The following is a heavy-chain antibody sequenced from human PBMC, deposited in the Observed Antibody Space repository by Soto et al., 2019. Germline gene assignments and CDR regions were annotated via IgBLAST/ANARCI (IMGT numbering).Heavy chain of an antibody. CDR2: IKRDGSEK. V-gene: IGHV3-7*03. CDR3: ASLEWESSGYADY. D-gene: IGHD5-12*01. CDR1: GFTFGSNW. J-gene: IGHJ4*02. Sequence: PGESLKISCAASGFTFGSNWMSWVRQAPGKGLEWVANIKRDGSEKYYVDSVKGRFTISRDNAKNTLYLQMNSLRADDTAVYYCASLEWESSGYADYWGQGTQVTVSS.